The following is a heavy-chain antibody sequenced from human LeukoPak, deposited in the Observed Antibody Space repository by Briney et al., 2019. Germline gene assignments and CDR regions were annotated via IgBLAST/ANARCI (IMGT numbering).Heavy chain of an antibody. CDR2: LLYDGNNT. V-gene: IGHV3-30*03. CDR3: AAPPDTATVTGMDV. Sequence: GGSLRLSCAASGFTFSNYGMHWVRQAPGRGLEWVAFLLYDGNNTFYADSVKGRFTISRDNSKNTLYLQMNSLRTEDTAVFYCAAPPDTATVTGMDVWGLGTTVTVSS. D-gene: IGHD5-18*01. J-gene: IGHJ6*02. CDR1: GFTFSNYG.